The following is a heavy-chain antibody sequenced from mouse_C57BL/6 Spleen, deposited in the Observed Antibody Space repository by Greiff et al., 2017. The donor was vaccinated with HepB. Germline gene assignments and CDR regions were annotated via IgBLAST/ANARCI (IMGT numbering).Heavy chain of an antibody. J-gene: IGHJ4*01. V-gene: IGHV5-17*01. D-gene: IGHD1-1*01. Sequence: EVKLMESGGGLVKPGGSLKLSCAASGFTFSDYGMHWVRQAPEKGLEWVAYISSGSSTIYYADTVKGRFTISRDNAKNTLFLQMTSLRSEDTAMYYCARHYYGSSYGAMDYWGQGTSVTVSS. CDR2: ISSGSSTI. CDR3: ARHYYGSSYGAMDY. CDR1: GFTFSDYG.